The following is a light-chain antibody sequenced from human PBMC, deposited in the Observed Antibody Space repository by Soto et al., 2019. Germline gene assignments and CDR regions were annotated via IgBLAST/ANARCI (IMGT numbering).Light chain of an antibody. CDR1: QSISSS. Sequence: DIQMTQSPSSLSASVGDSVTITCRASQSISSSLNWYQQKPGKAPRLLIYAASTLQSGVPSGFRGSGSGTDFALTISSLQPENFATYYCQQTFTTPPTFGQVTKLEIK. J-gene: IGKJ2*01. CDR2: AAS. V-gene: IGKV1-39*01. CDR3: QQTFTTPPT.